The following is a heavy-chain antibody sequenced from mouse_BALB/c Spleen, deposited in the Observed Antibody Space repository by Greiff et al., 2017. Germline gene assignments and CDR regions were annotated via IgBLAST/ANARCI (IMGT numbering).Heavy chain of an antibody. CDR1: GYTFTSYV. D-gene: IGHD1-1*01. J-gene: IGHJ4*01. CDR3: ARRGSSGAMDY. Sequence: VQLQQSGPELVKPGASVKMSCKASGYTFTSYVMHWVKQKPGQGLEWIGYINPYNDGTKYNEKFKGKATLTSDKSSSTAYMDLSSLTSEDSAVYCCARRGSSGAMDYWGQGTSVTVSS. CDR2: INPYNDGT. V-gene: IGHV1-14*01.